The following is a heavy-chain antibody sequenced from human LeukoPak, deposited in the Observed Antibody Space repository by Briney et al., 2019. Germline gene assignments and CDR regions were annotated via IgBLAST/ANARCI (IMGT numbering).Heavy chain of an antibody. CDR2: IYPGDSDT. CDR3: ARTTYYDFWSGYFDAFDI. J-gene: IGHJ3*02. V-gene: IGHV5-51*01. Sequence: ASVKVSCKASGYTFTGYGISWVRQMPGKGLEWMGIIYPGDSDTRYSPSFQGQVTISADKSISTAYLQWSSLKASDTAMYYCARTTYYDFWSGYFDAFDIWGQGTMVTVSS. D-gene: IGHD3-3*01. CDR1: GYTFTGYG.